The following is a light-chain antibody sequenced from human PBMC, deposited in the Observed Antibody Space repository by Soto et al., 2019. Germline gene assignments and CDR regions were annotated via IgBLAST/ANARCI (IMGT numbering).Light chain of an antibody. V-gene: IGKV1-5*03. J-gene: IGKJ1*01. CDR1: QSINSW. CDR3: QHYNSYPPWT. Sequence: DIQMTQSPSTLSASVGDRVTITCRASQSINSWLAWYQQEPGKAPKLLIYRASTLQSGVPSRFSSSGSGTEFNLTISSLQPDDFATYYCQHYNSYPPWTFGQGTKVEIK. CDR2: RAS.